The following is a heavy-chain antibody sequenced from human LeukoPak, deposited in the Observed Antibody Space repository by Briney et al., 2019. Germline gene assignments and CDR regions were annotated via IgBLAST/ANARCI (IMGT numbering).Heavy chain of an antibody. V-gene: IGHV3-20*04. CDR2: INWNGGST. Sequence: GGSLRLSCAASGFTFDDYGMSWVRQAPGKGLEWVSGINWNGGSTGYADSVKGRFTISRDNAKNSLYLQMNSLRAEDTALYYCARVWVAVAGTGLDYWGQGTLVTVSS. J-gene: IGHJ4*02. CDR3: ARVWVAVAGTGLDY. D-gene: IGHD6-19*01. CDR1: GFTFDDYG.